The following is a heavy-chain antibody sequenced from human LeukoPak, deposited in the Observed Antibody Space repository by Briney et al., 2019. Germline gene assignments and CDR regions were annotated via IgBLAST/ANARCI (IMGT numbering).Heavy chain of an antibody. Sequence: PSETLSLTCTVSGGSISCYYWSWIRQPPGKGLEWIGYIYYSGSTNYNPSLKSRVTISVDTSKNQFSLKLSSVTAADTAVYYCARDGPGSSVDYWGQGTLVTVSS. CDR3: ARDGPGSSVDY. V-gene: IGHV4-59*01. CDR2: IYYSGST. J-gene: IGHJ4*02. CDR1: GGSISCYY. D-gene: IGHD6-13*01.